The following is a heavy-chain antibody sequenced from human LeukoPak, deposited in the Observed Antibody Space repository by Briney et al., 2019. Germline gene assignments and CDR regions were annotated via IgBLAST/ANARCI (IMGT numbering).Heavy chain of an antibody. D-gene: IGHD6-19*01. J-gene: IGHJ6*02. CDR3: ARDLLFSAPSSHYGMDV. CDR1: GGTFSSYA. CDR2: IIPILGIA. Sequence: SVKVSCKASGGTFSSYAISWVRQAPGQGLEWMGRIIPILGIANYAQKFQGRVTITADKSTSTAYMELSSLRSEDTAVYYCARDLLFSAPSSHYGMDVWGQGTPVTVSS. V-gene: IGHV1-69*04.